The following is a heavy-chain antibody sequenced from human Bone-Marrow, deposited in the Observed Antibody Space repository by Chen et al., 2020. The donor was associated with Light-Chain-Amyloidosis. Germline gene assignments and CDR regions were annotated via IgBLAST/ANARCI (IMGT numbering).Heavy chain of an antibody. Sequence: DVQLLESGGGLVQPGGSLRLSCAASGFTFRTSWMHWVRQAPGKGLVWVSRINPDGTRVYYAASVGCRFTISRDDAKCTVYLQMNSLRAEDTAVYYCSREFTGYDDYWGQGTLVTVSS. J-gene: IGHJ4*02. V-gene: IGHV3-74*01. CDR3: SREFTGYDDY. CDR1: GFTFRTSW. CDR2: INPDGTRV. D-gene: IGHD5-12*01.